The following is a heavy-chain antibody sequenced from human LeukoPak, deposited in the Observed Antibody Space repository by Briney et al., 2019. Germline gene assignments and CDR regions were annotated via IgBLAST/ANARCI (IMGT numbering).Heavy chain of an antibody. CDR3: AKEYTPSSPLGEFAS. D-gene: IGHD6-6*01. CDR1: GFTLRSFA. CDR2: IRHDETNQ. V-gene: IGHV3-33*06. J-gene: IGHJ1*01. Sequence: GKSLRLSCVVSGFTLRSFAIHWVRQAPGKGLEWAALIRHDETNQYYADSVQGRFTISRDTSRNTVYLQMNNLRVEDTAVYYCAKEYTPSSPLGEFASWGQGTLVTVSS.